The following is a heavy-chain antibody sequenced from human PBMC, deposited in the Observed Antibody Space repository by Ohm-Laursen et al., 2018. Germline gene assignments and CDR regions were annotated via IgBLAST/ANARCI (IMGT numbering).Heavy chain of an antibody. D-gene: IGHD2-15*01. CDR3: ARGLYCSGGSCYYGMDV. V-gene: IGHV1-2*02. Sequence: ASVKVSCKVSGYTFTGYYMHWVRQAPGQGLEWMGWINPNSGGTNYAQKFQGRVTMTRDTSISTAYMELSSLRSEDTAVYYCARGLYCSGGSCYYGMDVWGQGTTVTVSS. J-gene: IGHJ6*02. CDR1: GYTFTGYY. CDR2: INPNSGGT.